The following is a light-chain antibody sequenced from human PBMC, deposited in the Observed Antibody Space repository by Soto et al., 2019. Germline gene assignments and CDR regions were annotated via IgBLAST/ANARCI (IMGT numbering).Light chain of an antibody. CDR1: QSVGSN. Sequence: EIVMTQSPATLSVSPGERATLSCRASQSVGSNLAWYQQKPGQAPRLLIYGASTRATGIPARFSGSASGTEFTLTISSLQSEDFAIYFCQQYNNWPPDRTFGQGTEVEFK. CDR3: QQYNNWPPDRT. CDR2: GAS. V-gene: IGKV3-15*01. J-gene: IGKJ1*01.